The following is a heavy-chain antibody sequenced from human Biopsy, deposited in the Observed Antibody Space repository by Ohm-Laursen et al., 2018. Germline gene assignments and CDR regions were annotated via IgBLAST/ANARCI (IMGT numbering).Heavy chain of an antibody. CDR1: GGSFTGHY. D-gene: IGHD4-23*01. V-gene: IGHV4-59*11. J-gene: IGHJ1*01. CDR3: ARGSNEYGGLYFPH. Sequence: ETLSLTCPVSGGSFTGHYWSWIRQPPGKGPEWIGHISCTGYTSYNASLKSRVTISVDTSRNHFSLRLSSLTAADTAVYYCARGSNEYGGLYFPHWGQGTLVTVSS. CDR2: ISCTGYT.